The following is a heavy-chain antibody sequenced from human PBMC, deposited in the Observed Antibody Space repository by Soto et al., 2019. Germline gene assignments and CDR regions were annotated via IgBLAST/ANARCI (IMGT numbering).Heavy chain of an antibody. Sequence: SEPLSLPCALYGGSFSDYYWGWLRQPPGKGLECIGEITHSGSTNYNPSLKSRVTLSVDTSKNQFSLNLTSVTAADTAVYYCARGGRAPFGVRLADYCYGMDDWGQGTTVTVSS. V-gene: IGHV4-34*01. CDR1: GGSFSDYY. J-gene: IGHJ6*02. CDR2: ITHSGST. CDR3: ARGGRAPFGVRLADYCYGMDD. D-gene: IGHD3-10*01.